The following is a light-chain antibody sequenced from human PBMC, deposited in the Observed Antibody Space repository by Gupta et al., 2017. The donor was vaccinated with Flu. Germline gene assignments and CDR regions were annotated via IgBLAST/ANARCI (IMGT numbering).Light chain of an antibody. V-gene: IGKV1-5*03. CDR1: QTISSW. CDR3: QQYSTYSTFT. CDR2: KAF. Sequence: STLSASVGDRVTITCRASQTISSWLAWYQQKSGKAPKLLISKAFDLESGVPSRFSGSQSGTEFTLTISSLQPDDIATYYCQQYSTYSTFTFGPGTKVDLK. J-gene: IGKJ3*01.